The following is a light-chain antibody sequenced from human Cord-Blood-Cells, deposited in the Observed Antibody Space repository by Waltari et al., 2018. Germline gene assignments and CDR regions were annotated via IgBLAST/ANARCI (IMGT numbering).Light chain of an antibody. CDR3: SSYTSSSTRV. CDR1: SSDVGGYYY. V-gene: IGLV2-14*01. Sequence: QSALTQPASLSASPGPSITISCTGTSSDVGGYYYVTWYKQHPCKAPKLMIYDVMNRPSGVSNRFSGSKSGNTASLTISGRQAEDEADYYCSSYTSSSTRVFGGGTKLNV. CDR2: DVM. J-gene: IGLJ2*01.